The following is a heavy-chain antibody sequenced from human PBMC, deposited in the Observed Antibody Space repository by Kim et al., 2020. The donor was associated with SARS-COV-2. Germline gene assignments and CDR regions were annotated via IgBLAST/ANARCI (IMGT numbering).Heavy chain of an antibody. CDR2: TYYRSKWYS. CDR1: GDSVSSNSAG. CDR3: ARVTSIAAAGTVHWYFNL. V-gene: IGHV6-1*01. J-gene: IGHJ2*01. D-gene: IGHD6-13*01. Sequence: SQTLSLTCAISGDSVSSNSAGRNWIRQSPSRGLEWLGRTYYRSKWYSDYAVSVKSRITINADTSKNQFSLQLNSVTPEDTAVYYCARVTSIAAAGTVHWYFNLWGRGTLVTVSS.